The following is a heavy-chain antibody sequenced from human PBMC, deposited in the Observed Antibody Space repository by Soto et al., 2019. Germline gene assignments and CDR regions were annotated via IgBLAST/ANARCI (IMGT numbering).Heavy chain of an antibody. J-gene: IGHJ6*02. D-gene: IGHD6-25*01. Sequence: ASVKVSCKASGGTFSSYAISWVRQAPGQGLEWMGGIIPIFGTANYAQKFQGRVTITADESTSTAYMELSSLRSEDTAVYYCARGVRSEATQYYYYYYGMDVWGQGTTVTVSS. CDR2: IIPIFGTA. CDR1: GGTFSSYA. CDR3: ARGVRSEATQYYYYYYGMDV. V-gene: IGHV1-69*13.